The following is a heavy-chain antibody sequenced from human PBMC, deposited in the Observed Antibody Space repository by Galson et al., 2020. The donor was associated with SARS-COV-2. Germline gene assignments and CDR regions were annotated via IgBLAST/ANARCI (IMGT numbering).Heavy chain of an antibody. Sequence: KISCKASGGTFSSYAISWVRQAPGQGLEWMGRIIPILGIANYAQKFQGRVTITADKSTSTAYMELSSLRSEDTAVYYCARDQVEYSSSWYAILEDYYYYGMDVWGQGTTVTVSS. D-gene: IGHD6-13*01. CDR3: ARDQVEYSSSWYAILEDYYYYGMDV. V-gene: IGHV1-69*04. CDR1: GGTFSSYA. J-gene: IGHJ6*02. CDR2: IIPILGIA.